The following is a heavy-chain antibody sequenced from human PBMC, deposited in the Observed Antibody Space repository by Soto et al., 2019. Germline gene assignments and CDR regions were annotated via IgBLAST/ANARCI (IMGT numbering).Heavy chain of an antibody. D-gene: IGHD1-7*01. J-gene: IGHJ4*02. CDR2: INPSGGST. CDR3: ARSTIYKWNYAAPIDS. V-gene: IGHV1-46*01. Sequence: ASVKVSCKASGYTFTSYYIHWVRQAPGQGLEWMGIINPSGGSTSYAQKFQGRVTMTRDTSTSTVYMELSSLRSEDTAVYYCARSTIYKWNYAAPIDSWGQGTLVNV. CDR1: GYTFTSYY.